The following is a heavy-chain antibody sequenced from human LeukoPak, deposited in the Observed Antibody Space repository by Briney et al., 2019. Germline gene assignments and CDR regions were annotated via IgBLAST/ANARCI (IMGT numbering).Heavy chain of an antibody. CDR2: IKQDGSEK. D-gene: IGHD3-10*01. Sequence: GGSLRLSCAASGFTFSSYWMSWVRQAPGKGLEWVANIKQDGSEKYYVDSVKGRFTISRDNSKNTLYLQMNSLRAEDTAVYYCAREARGAEALDYWGQGTLVTVSS. J-gene: IGHJ4*02. CDR1: GFTFSSYW. CDR3: AREARGAEALDY. V-gene: IGHV3-7*01.